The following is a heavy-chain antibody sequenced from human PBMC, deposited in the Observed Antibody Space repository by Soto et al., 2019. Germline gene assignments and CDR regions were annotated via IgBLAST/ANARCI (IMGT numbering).Heavy chain of an antibody. CDR2: IYYSGST. D-gene: IGHD6-19*01. V-gene: IGHV4-39*01. CDR1: GGSISSSSYY. CDR3: ARHGWAAVAGQFDY. Sequence: SETLSLTCTVSGGSISSSSYYWGWIRQPPGKRLEWIGSIYYSGSTYYNPSLKSRVTISVDTSKNQFSLKLSSVTAADTAVYYCARHGWAAVAGQFDYCGQGTLVTVSS. J-gene: IGHJ4*02.